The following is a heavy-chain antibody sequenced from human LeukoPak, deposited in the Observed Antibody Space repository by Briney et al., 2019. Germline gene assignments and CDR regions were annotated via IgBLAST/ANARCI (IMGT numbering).Heavy chain of an antibody. Sequence: SETLSLTCAVYGGSFSGYYWSWIRQPPGKGLEWIGEINHSGSTNYNPSLKSRVTISVDTSKNQFSLKLSSVSAADTAVYYCARLGNQSFDYWGQGTLVTVSS. CDR2: INHSGST. D-gene: IGHD1-14*01. V-gene: IGHV4-34*01. J-gene: IGHJ4*02. CDR3: ARLGNQSFDY. CDR1: GGSFSGYY.